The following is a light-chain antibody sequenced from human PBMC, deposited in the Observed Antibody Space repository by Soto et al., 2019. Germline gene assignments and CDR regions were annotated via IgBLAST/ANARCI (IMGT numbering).Light chain of an antibody. J-gene: IGKJ4*01. V-gene: IGKV1-5*01. CDR1: QFISRW. CDR3: QQYKSYSPT. CDR2: DAS. Sequence: DIQMTQSPSTLSASVGDRVTITCRASQFISRWLAWYQQKPGKAPNLLIYDASNLERGVPSRFSGSGSGTEFTLTISSLQPDDFGTYYCQQYKSYSPTVGGGTKVDSK.